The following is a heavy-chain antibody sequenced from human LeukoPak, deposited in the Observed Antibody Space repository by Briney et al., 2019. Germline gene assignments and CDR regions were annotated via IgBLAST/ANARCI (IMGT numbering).Heavy chain of an antibody. CDR3: ASLIAAAGTLFDY. CDR1: GGSISSYY. Sequence: SETLSLTCTVSGGSISSYYWGWIRQPPGKGLEWIGSIYYSGSTYYNPSLKSRVTISVDTSKNQFSLKLSSVTAADTAVYYCASLIAAAGTLFDYWGQGTLVTVSS. V-gene: IGHV4-39*01. CDR2: IYYSGST. D-gene: IGHD6-13*01. J-gene: IGHJ4*02.